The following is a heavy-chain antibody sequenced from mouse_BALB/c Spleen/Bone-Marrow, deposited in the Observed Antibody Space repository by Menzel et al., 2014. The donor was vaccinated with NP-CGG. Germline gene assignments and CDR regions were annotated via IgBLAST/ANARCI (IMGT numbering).Heavy chain of an antibody. CDR3: AAGTGAVDY. CDR2: ISSGSSTI. Sequence: EVKLMESGGGLVQPGGSRKLSCAASGFTFSSFGMHWVRQAPEKGLEWVAYISSGSSTIYYADTVKGRFTISRDNPKNTFFLQMPSLGSEDRAMFCCAAGTGAVDYWGKGTSLTASS. V-gene: IGHV5-17*02. J-gene: IGHJ4*01. CDR1: GFTFSSFG. D-gene: IGHD3-3*01.